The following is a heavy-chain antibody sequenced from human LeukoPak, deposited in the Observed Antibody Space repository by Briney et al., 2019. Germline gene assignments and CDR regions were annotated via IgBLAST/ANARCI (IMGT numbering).Heavy chain of an antibody. Sequence: GGSLRLSCAASGFTFSSYGMLWVRQAPAKGLEWVAVISYDGSNKYYADSVKGRFTISRDNPKNTLYLQMNSLRAEDTAVYYCAKDEPSRQPVVPAAVDYWGQGTLVTVSS. CDR1: GFTFSSYG. CDR3: AKDEPSRQPVVPAAVDY. D-gene: IGHD2-2*01. J-gene: IGHJ4*02. CDR2: ISYDGSNK. V-gene: IGHV3-30*18.